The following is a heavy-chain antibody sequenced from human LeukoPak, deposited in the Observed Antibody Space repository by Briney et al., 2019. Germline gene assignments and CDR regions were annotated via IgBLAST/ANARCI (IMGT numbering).Heavy chain of an antibody. Sequence: SETLSLTCTVSGGSISGDSYYWGWIRQPPGKGLEWIGSIYYSGSTYYNPSLKSRVTISVDTSKSQISLKLRSVTAADTAMYYCARLWSGYRPPDFWGQGTLVTVSS. CDR3: ARLWSGYRPPDF. D-gene: IGHD3-3*01. CDR2: IYYSGST. V-gene: IGHV4-39*01. CDR1: GGSISGDSYY. J-gene: IGHJ4*02.